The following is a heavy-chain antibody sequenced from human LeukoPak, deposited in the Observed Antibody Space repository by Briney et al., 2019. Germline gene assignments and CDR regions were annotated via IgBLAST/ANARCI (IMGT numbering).Heavy chain of an antibody. CDR3: ARAGPRDGYRDYFDY. Sequence: PGRTLRLSCAASGFTFSSYAMHWVRQAPGKGLEWVAVISYDGSNKYYADSVKGRFTISRDNSKNTLYLQMNSLRAEDTAVYYCARAGPRDGYRDYFDYWGQGTLVTVSS. D-gene: IGHD5-24*01. V-gene: IGHV3-30-3*01. CDR1: GFTFSSYA. J-gene: IGHJ4*02. CDR2: ISYDGSNK.